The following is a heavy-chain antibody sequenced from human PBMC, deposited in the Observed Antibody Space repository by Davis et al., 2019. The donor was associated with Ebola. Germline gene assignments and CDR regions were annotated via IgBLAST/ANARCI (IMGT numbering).Heavy chain of an antibody. Sequence: ASVKVSCKASGYTFTSYDINWVRQATGQGLEWMGWMNPNSGNTGYAQKFQGRVTITRNTSISTAYMELSSLRSEDTAVYSCERRLKAIREGNWFDPWGQGTLVTVSS. CDR1: GYTFTSYD. CDR2: MNPNSGNT. V-gene: IGHV1-8*03. CDR3: ERRLKAIREGNWFDP. J-gene: IGHJ5*02. D-gene: IGHD1-26*01.